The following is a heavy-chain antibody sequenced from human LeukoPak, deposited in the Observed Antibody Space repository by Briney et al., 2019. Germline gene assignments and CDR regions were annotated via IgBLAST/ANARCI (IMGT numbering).Heavy chain of an antibody. V-gene: IGHV1-8*01. CDR2: MHLKRGNT. Sequence: ASVKVSYKPFRSTFTSYETNLVTQATGQEGKEMDWMHLKRGNTGYAQKFQGRVTMTRNTSISTAYMELSSLRSEDTAVYYCARGALFIYYYYYMDVGGKGTTVTVSS. CDR1: RSTFTSYE. J-gene: IGHJ6*03. CDR3: ARGALFIYYYYYMDV.